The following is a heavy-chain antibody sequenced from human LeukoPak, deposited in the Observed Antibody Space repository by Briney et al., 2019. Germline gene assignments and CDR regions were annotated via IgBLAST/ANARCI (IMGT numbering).Heavy chain of an antibody. Sequence: GASVKVSCKATGDTFSSYAISWVRQAPGQGLEWMGGIIPIFGTANYAQKFQGRVTITTDESTSTAYMELSSLRSEDTAVYYCARVWEEGYYGSGSYVSWFDPWGQGTLVTVSS. CDR1: GDTFSSYA. CDR3: ARVWEEGYYGSGSYVSWFDP. D-gene: IGHD3-10*01. CDR2: IIPIFGTA. V-gene: IGHV1-69*05. J-gene: IGHJ5*02.